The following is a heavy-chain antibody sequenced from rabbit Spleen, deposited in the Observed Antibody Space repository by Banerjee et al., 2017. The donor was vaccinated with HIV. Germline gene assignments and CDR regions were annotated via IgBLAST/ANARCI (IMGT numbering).Heavy chain of an antibody. J-gene: IGHJ3*01. CDR2: FDPVFGRT. V-gene: IGHV1S47*01. Sequence: QEQLVESGGGLVQPGGSLKLSCKASGFDFSSYGVSWVRQAPGKGLEWIGYFDPVFGRTYYSNWVNGRFTISSHNAQNTLYLQLNSLTAADTATYFCVRGASSSGYYGLWGQGTLVTVS. D-gene: IGHD1-1*01. CDR1: GFDFSSYG. CDR3: VRGASSSGYYGL.